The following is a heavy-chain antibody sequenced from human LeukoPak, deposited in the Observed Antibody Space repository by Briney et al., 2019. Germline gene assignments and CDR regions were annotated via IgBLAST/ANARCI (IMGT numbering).Heavy chain of an antibody. CDR1: GYTFTGYY. Sequence: GASVKVSCKASGYTFTGYYMRWVRQAPGQGLEWMGWINPNSGGTNYAQEFQGRVTMTRDTSISTAYMELSRLRSDDTAVYYCARGSHYDFWSGYYMFDPWGQGTLVTVSS. CDR3: ARGSHYDFWSGYYMFDP. CDR2: INPNSGGT. V-gene: IGHV1-2*02. J-gene: IGHJ5*02. D-gene: IGHD3-3*01.